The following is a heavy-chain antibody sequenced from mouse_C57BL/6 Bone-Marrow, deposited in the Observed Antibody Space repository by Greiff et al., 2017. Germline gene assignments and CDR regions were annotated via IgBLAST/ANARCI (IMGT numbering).Heavy chain of an antibody. Sequence: VKLVESGPELVKPGASVKISCKASGYAFSSSWMNWVKQRPGKGLEWIGRIYPGDGDTNYNGKFKGQATLTADKSSSTAYMQHSSLTSEDSAVYFCARWYYGSSPYYLDYWGQGTTLTVSS. J-gene: IGHJ2*01. D-gene: IGHD1-1*01. CDR3: ARWYYGSSPYYLDY. CDR2: IYPGDGDT. CDR1: GYAFSSSW. V-gene: IGHV1-82*01.